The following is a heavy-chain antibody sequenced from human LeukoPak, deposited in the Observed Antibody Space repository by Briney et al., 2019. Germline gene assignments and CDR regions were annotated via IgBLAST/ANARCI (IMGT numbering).Heavy chain of an antibody. V-gene: IGHV3-21*01. CDR2: ISSSSSYI. Sequence: PGGSLRLSCAASGFTFSSYAMNWVRQAPGKGLEWVSSISSSSSYIYYADSVKGRFTISRDNAKNSLYLQMNSLRAEDTAVYYCARVQFPLGWLLPFDYWGQGTLVTVSS. CDR3: ARVQFPLGWLLPFDY. J-gene: IGHJ4*02. D-gene: IGHD3-3*01. CDR1: GFTFSSYA.